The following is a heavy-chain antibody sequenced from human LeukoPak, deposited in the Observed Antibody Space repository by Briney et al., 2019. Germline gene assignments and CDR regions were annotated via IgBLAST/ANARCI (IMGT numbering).Heavy chain of an antibody. Sequence: GGSLRLSCAASGFTFSSYAMHWVRQAPGKGLEWVAVMSFDGSNKYYADPAQGRFIISRDNSKNTLYMQINSLRAEDAAVYDCASPQGGAFDIWGQGTMVTVSS. CDR1: GFTFSSYA. V-gene: IGHV3-30*04. CDR3: ASPQGGAFDI. D-gene: IGHD1-26*01. J-gene: IGHJ3*02. CDR2: MSFDGSNK.